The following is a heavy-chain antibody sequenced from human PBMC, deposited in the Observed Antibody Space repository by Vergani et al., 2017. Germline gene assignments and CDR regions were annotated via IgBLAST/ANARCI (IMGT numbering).Heavy chain of an antibody. CDR3: ARVRRAVAGKGEKRARDYYYYYCMDV. J-gene: IGHJ6*02. D-gene: IGHD6-19*01. Sequence: QVQLQQWGAGLLKPSETLSLTCAVYGGSFSGYYWSWIRQPPGKGLEWIGYIYYSGSTNYNPSLKSRVTISVDTSKNQFSLKLSSVTAADTAVYYCARVRRAVAGKGEKRARDYYYYYCMDVWGQGTTVTVSS. V-gene: IGHV4-34*11. CDR2: IYYSGST. CDR1: GGSFSGYY.